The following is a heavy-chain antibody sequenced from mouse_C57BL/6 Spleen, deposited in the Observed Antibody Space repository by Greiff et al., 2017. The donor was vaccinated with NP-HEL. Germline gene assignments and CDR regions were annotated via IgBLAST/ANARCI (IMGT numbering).Heavy chain of an antibody. J-gene: IGHJ2*01. V-gene: IGHV5-17*01. CDR1: GFTFSDYG. Sequence: EVKLMESGGGLVKPGGSLKLSCAASGFTFSDYGMHWVRQAPEKGLEWVAYISSGSSTIYYADTVKGRFTITRDNAKNTLFLQMTSLGPEETAMYYGAREVREKLGHYFDYWGQGTTLTVSS. CDR3: AREVREKLGHYFDY. CDR2: ISSGSSTI. D-gene: IGHD4-1*01.